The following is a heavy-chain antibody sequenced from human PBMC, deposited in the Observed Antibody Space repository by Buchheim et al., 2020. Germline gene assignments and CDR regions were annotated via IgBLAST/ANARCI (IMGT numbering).Heavy chain of an antibody. CDR1: GDSISSDNW. J-gene: IGHJ5*02. Sequence: QVQLQQWGAGLVKPSGTLSLTCTVSGDSISSDNWWSWVRQSPEKGLEWIGDVHHSGRTNSNPSLKSRVTISIDKFQNQFSLRLTSLSAADTAVYYCAREDFWFDPWGQGTL. D-gene: IGHD3-3*01. CDR2: VHHSGRT. CDR3: AREDFWFDP. V-gene: IGHV4-4*02.